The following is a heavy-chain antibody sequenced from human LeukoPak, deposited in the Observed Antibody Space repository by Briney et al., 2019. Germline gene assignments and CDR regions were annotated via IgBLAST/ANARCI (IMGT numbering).Heavy chain of an antibody. V-gene: IGHV3-11*06. CDR2: ISSSSSYT. D-gene: IGHD3-16*02. CDR1: GFTFSDYY. Sequence: GGSLRLSCAASGFTFSDYYMSWIRQAPGKGLEWVSYISSSSSYTNYADSVKGRFTISRHNAKNSLYLQMNSLRAEDTAVYYCTITITFGGVIAPDYSGQGTLVTVSS. CDR3: TITITFGGVIAPDY. J-gene: IGHJ4*02.